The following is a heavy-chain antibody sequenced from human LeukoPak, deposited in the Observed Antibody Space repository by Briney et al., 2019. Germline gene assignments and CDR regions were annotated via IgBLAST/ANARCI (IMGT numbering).Heavy chain of an antibody. CDR3: ARSWEGYYFDY. V-gene: IGHV1-46*01. Sequence: ASVKVSCKASGYTFTSYYMHWVRQAPGQGLEWMGMINPSGGSTSYAQKFQGRVTMTRDTSTSTVYMELSSLRSEDTAVYYCARSWEGYYFDYWGQGTLVTVSS. CDR2: INPSGGST. D-gene: IGHD1-26*01. J-gene: IGHJ4*02. CDR1: GYTFTSYY.